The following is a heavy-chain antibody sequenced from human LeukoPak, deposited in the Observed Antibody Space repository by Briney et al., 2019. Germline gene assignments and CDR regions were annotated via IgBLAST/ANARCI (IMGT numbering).Heavy chain of an antibody. Sequence: GGSLRLSCAASGSTFSSYAMSWVRQAPGKGLEWVSAVSGSGGSTYYADSVKGRFTISRDNSKNTLYLQMNSLRAEDTAVYYCAKDPQISTPWNYQLLSGGYFDYWGQGTLVTVSS. CDR2: VSGSGGST. V-gene: IGHV3-23*01. CDR3: AKDPQISTPWNYQLLSGGYFDY. CDR1: GSTFSSYA. D-gene: IGHD2-2*01. J-gene: IGHJ4*02.